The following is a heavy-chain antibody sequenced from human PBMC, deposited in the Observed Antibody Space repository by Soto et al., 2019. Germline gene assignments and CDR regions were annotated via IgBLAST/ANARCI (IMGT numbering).Heavy chain of an antibody. CDR3: ARWSYLDY. D-gene: IGHD3-3*01. CDR2: ISGSDGKT. J-gene: IGHJ4*02. CDR1: GFSFGSYA. V-gene: IGHV3-23*01. Sequence: GGSLRLSCAASGFSFGSYALSWVRQAPGKGLEWVSTISGSDGKTFYADSVKGRFSISRDTSQSTLYLQMNSLRADDTAMYYCARWSYLDYWGQGNRVTV.